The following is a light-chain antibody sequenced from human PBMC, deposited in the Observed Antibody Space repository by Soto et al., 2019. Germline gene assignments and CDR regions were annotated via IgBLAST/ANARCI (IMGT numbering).Light chain of an antibody. Sequence: EVVMTQSPATLSVSPGEIATLSCRASQSISSDLAWYQQKPGQTPRLLIYGASTRASDIPARFSGSGSGTEFTLTISSLQSEDFAVYYCQHYNNWPPWTFGQGTKVEFK. CDR1: QSISSD. CDR3: QHYNNWPPWT. J-gene: IGKJ1*01. CDR2: GAS. V-gene: IGKV3-15*01.